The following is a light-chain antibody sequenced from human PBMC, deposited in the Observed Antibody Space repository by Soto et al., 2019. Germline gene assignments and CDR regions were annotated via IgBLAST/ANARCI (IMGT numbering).Light chain of an antibody. J-gene: IGKJ1*01. CDR3: QQYSSYST. Sequence: DIQMTQSPSSRSASVGDRVTITCRASQSISNWLAWYQQKPGKAPKLLIYDASTLESGVPSRFSGGGFGTDFTLTISSLQPDDFATYYCQQYSSYSTFGQGTKV. V-gene: IGKV1-5*01. CDR2: DAS. CDR1: QSISNW.